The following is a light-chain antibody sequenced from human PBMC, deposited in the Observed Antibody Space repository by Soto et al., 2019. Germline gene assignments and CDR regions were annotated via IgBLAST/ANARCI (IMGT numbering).Light chain of an antibody. CDR2: EVT. V-gene: IGLV2-8*01. J-gene: IGLJ2*01. Sequence: QSALTQPPSASGSPGQSVTISCTGSSSDVGAYNFVSWYQQHPGKAPKLMIYEVTNRPSGVPDRFSGSKSGNTASLTVSGLQTEDEADYYCSSYAGSTNLIFGGGTKLTV. CDR1: SSDVGAYNF. CDR3: SSYAGSTNLI.